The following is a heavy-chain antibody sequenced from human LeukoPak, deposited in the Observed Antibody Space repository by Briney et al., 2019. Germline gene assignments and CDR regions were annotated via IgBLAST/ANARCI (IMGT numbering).Heavy chain of an antibody. D-gene: IGHD1-14*01. CDR2: ISSSGSTI. V-gene: IGHV3-11*01. CDR3: GREIPEPDAFDI. J-gene: IGHJ3*02. CDR1: GFTFSDYY. Sequence: GGSLRLSCAASGFTFSDYYMSWIRQAPGKGLEWVSYISSSGSTIYYADSVKGRFTISRDNAKNSLYLQMNSLRAEDTAVYYCGREIPEPDAFDIWGQGTMVTVSS.